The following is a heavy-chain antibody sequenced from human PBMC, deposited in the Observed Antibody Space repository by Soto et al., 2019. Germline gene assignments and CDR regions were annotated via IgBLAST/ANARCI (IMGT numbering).Heavy chain of an antibody. V-gene: IGHV4-61*01. CDR3: ARVGYVQSWFDP. D-gene: IGHD5-12*01. Sequence: QVQLQESGPGLVKPSETLSLTCTVSGGSVSSGSYYWSWIRQPPGKGLEWIGYIYYSGSTNYNPSIKSRVTISVDTSKNQFSLKLSSVTAADTAVYYCARVGYVQSWFDPWGQGTLVTVSS. CDR1: GGSVSSGSYY. J-gene: IGHJ5*02. CDR2: IYYSGST.